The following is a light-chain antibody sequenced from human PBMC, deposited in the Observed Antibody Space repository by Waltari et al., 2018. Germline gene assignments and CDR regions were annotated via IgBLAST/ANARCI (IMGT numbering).Light chain of an antibody. CDR2: QAT. J-gene: IGLJ2*01. Sequence: SYELTQPPSVSVSPGQTASITCSGDNLANKYAYWYQQMPGQSPVLVIYQATKRPSGIPERFSGSNSGNTATLTISGTQALDEADFYCQVWDSGTVLFGGGTKLTVL. V-gene: IGLV3-1*01. CDR3: QVWDSGTVL. CDR1: NLANKY.